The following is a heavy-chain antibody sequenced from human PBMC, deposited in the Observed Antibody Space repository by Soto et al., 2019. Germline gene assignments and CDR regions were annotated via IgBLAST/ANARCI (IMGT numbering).Heavy chain of an antibody. CDR1: GFTFSSYS. CDR3: ARDPSITMVRGGQDAFDI. J-gene: IGHJ3*02. D-gene: IGHD3-10*01. Sequence: GGSLRLSCAASGFTFSSYSMNWVRQAPGKGLEWVSSISSSSSYIYYADSVKGRFTISRDNAKNSLYLQMNSLRAEDTAVYYCARDPSITMVRGGQDAFDIWGQGTMVTVSS. V-gene: IGHV3-21*01. CDR2: ISSSSSYI.